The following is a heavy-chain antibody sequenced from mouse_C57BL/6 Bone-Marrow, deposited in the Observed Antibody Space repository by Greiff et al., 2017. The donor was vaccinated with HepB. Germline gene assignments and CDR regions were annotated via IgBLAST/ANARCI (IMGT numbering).Heavy chain of an antibody. CDR1: GFTFSSYG. Sequence: EVQLVESGGDLVKPGGSLKLSCAASGFTFSSYGMPWVRQTPDKRLEWVATISSGGSYTYYPDSVKGRFTISRDNAKNTLYLQMSSLKSEDTAMYYCARHGSSPHWYFDVWGTGTTVTVSS. J-gene: IGHJ1*03. CDR2: ISSGGSYT. CDR3: ARHGSSPHWYFDV. V-gene: IGHV5-6*01. D-gene: IGHD1-1*01.